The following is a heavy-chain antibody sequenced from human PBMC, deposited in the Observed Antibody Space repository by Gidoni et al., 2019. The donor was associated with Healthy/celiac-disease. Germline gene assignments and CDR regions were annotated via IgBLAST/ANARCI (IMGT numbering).Heavy chain of an antibody. CDR1: GGTFSSYA. Sequence: QVQLVQSGAEVKKPGSSVKVSCQASGGTFSSYAISWVRQAPGQGLEWMGGIIPICGTANYAQKFQGRVTITADKSTSTAYMELSSLRSEDTAVYYCCSSGIVVVPAAHEPYFDYWGQGTLVTVSS. CDR3: CSSGIVVVPAAHEPYFDY. J-gene: IGHJ4*02. CDR2: IIPICGTA. V-gene: IGHV1-69*06. D-gene: IGHD2-2*01.